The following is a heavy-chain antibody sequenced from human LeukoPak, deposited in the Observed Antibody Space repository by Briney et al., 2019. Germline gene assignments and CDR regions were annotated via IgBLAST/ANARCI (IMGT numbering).Heavy chain of an antibody. J-gene: IGHJ4*02. CDR1: GFTFSSYG. CDR3: ARGAWWYSGSYAPSLRSPDEDY. Sequence: GGSLRLSCAASGFTFSSYGMHWVRQAPGKGLEWVAVIWYDGSNKYYADSVKGRFTISRDNSKNTLYLQMNSLRAEDTAVYYCARGAWWYSGSYAPSLRSPDEDYWGQGTLVTVSS. CDR2: IWYDGSNK. D-gene: IGHD1-26*01. V-gene: IGHV3-33*01.